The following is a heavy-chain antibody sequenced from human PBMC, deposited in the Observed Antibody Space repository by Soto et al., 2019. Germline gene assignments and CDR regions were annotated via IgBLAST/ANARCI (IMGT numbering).Heavy chain of an antibody. CDR2: IYSGGTT. Sequence: EVQLVESGGGLVQPGGSLRLSCAVSGFTVGNNYMSWVRQAPGKGLEWVSLIYSGGTTGYADSVKGRFTISRDSSRNTVYLQMNSVKADGTAVYYCSRRAYPSDYWGQGTLVTVSS. D-gene: IGHD2-2*01. CDR1: GFTVGNNY. CDR3: SRRAYPSDY. V-gene: IGHV3-66*01. J-gene: IGHJ4*02.